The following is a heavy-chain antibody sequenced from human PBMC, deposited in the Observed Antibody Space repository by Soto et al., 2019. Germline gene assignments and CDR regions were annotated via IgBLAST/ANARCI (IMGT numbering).Heavy chain of an antibody. Sequence: PSETLSLTCTVSGGSISSDYWSWIRQPPGKGLEWIGYIYYSGSTNYNPSLKSRVTISVDTSKNQFSLKLSSVTAADTAVYYCARRYGGNLDYWGQGTLVTVS. J-gene: IGHJ4*02. CDR2: IYYSGST. CDR1: GGSISSDY. CDR3: ARRYGGNLDY. V-gene: IGHV4-59*08. D-gene: IGHD1-26*01.